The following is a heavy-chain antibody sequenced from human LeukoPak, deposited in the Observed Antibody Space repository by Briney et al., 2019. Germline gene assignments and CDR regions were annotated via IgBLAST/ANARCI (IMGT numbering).Heavy chain of an antibody. V-gene: IGHV4-59*01. CDR2: IYYSGST. D-gene: IGHD4-23*01. Sequence: MASETLSLTCTVSGGSISSYYWSWIRQPPGKGLEWIGYIYYSGSTNYNPPLKSRVTISVDTSKNQFSLKLSSVTAADTAVYYCARDLVEDYGGTKGAFDIWGQGTMVTVSS. CDR1: GGSISSYY. CDR3: ARDLVEDYGGTKGAFDI. J-gene: IGHJ3*02.